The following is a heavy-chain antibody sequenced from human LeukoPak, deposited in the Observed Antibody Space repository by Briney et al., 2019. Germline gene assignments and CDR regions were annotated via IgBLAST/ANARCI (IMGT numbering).Heavy chain of an antibody. CDR2: INPNSGGT. D-gene: IGHD2-2*01. Sequence: GASVKVSCKASGYTFTNFGISWVRQAPGQGLEWMGWINPNSGGTNYAQKFQGWVTMTRDTSISTAYMELSRLRSDDTAVYYCARGRVYCSSTSCSYPNWFDPWGQGTLVTVSS. J-gene: IGHJ5*02. CDR3: ARGRVYCSSTSCSYPNWFDP. V-gene: IGHV1-2*04. CDR1: GYTFTNFG.